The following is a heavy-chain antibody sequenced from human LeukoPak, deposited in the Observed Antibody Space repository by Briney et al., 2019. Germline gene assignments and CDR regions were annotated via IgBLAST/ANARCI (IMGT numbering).Heavy chain of an antibody. CDR2: ISAYNGNT. D-gene: IGHD3-16*02. V-gene: IGHV1-18*04. CDR1: GYTFTSYY. CDR3: ARVLITFGGVIVMPYAFDI. J-gene: IGHJ3*02. Sequence: ASVKVSCKASGYTFTSYYMHWVRQAPGQGLEWMGWISAYNGNTNYAQKLQGRVTMTTDTSTSTAYMELRSLRSDDTAVYYCARVLITFGGVIVMPYAFDIWGQGTMVTVSS.